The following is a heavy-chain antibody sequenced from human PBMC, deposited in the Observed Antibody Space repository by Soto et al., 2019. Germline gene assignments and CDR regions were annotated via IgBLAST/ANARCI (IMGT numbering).Heavy chain of an antibody. J-gene: IGHJ6*02. Sequence: PGGSLRLSCAASGFTFSLSTMNWVRQAPGKGLEWVSSFTRSDYIYYADSVRGRFTISRDNAKNSLYLQMNSLRAEDTAVYYCARDQGGDPGEIYFYYGMDVWGQGTTVTVSS. CDR3: ARDQGGDPGEIYFYYGMDV. V-gene: IGHV3-21*01. CDR1: GFTFSLST. D-gene: IGHD4-17*01. CDR2: FTRSDYI.